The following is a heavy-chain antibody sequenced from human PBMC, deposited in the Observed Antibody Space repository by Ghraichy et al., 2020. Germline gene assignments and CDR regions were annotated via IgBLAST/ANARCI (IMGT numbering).Heavy chain of an antibody. D-gene: IGHD6-13*01. CDR3: ARRIASAGRSFDY. J-gene: IGHJ4*02. Sequence: GGSLRLSCAGTGFTFSSYSMNWVRQAPGKGLEWVSYINSGGSTIYYADSVKGRFTISRDNANNSLFLQMNSLRAEDTAVYYCARRIASAGRSFDYWGQGTLVNVSS. V-gene: IGHV3-48*01. CDR1: GFTFSSYS. CDR2: INSGGSTI.